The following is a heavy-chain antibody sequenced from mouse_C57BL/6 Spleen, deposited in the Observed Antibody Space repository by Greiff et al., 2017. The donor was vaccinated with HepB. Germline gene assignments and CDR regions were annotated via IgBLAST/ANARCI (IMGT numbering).Heavy chain of an antibody. CDR1: GYTFTDYY. CDR3: ARGNRDDYAAWFAY. J-gene: IGHJ3*01. D-gene: IGHD2-4*01. V-gene: IGHV1-75*01. Sequence: QVQLKESGPELVKPGASVKISCKASGYTFTDYYINWVKQRPGQGLEWIRWIFPGSGSTYYNEKFKGKATLTVDKSSSTAYMLLSSLTSEDSAVYFCARGNRDDYAAWFAYWGQGTLVTVSA. CDR2: IFPGSGST.